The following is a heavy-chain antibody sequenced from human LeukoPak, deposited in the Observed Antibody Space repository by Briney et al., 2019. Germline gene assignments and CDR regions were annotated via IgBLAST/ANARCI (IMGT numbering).Heavy chain of an antibody. CDR2: IKQDGSEK. J-gene: IGHJ4*02. V-gene: IGHV3-7*01. CDR3: ARESGYSSSLFPDY. D-gene: IGHD6-19*01. CDR1: GFTFSSYW. Sequence: SGGSLRLSCAASGFTFSSYWMSWVRQAPGKGLEWVANIKQDGSEKYYVDSVKGRFTIPRDNAKNSLYLQMNSLRGEDTAVYYCARESGYSSSLFPDYWGQGTLVTVSS.